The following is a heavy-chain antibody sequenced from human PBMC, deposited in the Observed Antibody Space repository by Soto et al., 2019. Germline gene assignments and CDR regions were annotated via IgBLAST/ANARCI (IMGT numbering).Heavy chain of an antibody. J-gene: IGHJ6*02. V-gene: IGHV3-21*01. CDR2: ISSSSSYI. CDR1: GFTFSSYS. D-gene: IGHD6-19*01. Sequence: GGSLRLSCAASGFTFSSYSMNWVRQAPGKGLEWVSSISSSSSYIYYADSVKGRFTISRDNAKNSLYLQMNSLRAEDTAVYYCASDVIAVAATESYYYYYGMDVWGQGTTVTVSS. CDR3: ASDVIAVAATESYYYYYGMDV.